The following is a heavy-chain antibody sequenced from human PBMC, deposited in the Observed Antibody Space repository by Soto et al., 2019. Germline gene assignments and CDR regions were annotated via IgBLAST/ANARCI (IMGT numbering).Heavy chain of an antibody. CDR1: GFTFSSYG. CDR2: ISYDGSNK. CDR3: AKGNWFAP. V-gene: IGHV3-30*18. Sequence: PGGSLRLSCAASGFTFSSYGMHWVRQAPGKGLEWVAVISYDGSNKYYADSVKGRFTISRDNSKNTLYLQMNSLRAEDTAVYYCAKGNWFAPWGQGTLVTVSS. J-gene: IGHJ5*02.